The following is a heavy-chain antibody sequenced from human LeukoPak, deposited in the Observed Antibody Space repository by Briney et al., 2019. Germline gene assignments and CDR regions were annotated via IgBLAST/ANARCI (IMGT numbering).Heavy chain of an antibody. CDR3: ARSYDYVWGSPSPDAFDI. CDR2: IWYDGSNK. V-gene: IGHV3-33*01. CDR1: GFTFSSYG. Sequence: PGGSLRLSCAASGFTFSSYGMHWVRQAPGKGLEWVAVIWYDGSNKYYADSVKGRFTISRDNSKNTLYLQMNSLRAEDTAVYYCARSYDYVWGSPSPDAFDIWGQGTMVTVSS. D-gene: IGHD3-16*01. J-gene: IGHJ3*02.